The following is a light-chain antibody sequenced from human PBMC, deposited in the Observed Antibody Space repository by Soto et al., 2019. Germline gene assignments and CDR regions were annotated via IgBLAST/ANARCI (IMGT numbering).Light chain of an antibody. J-gene: IGKJ4*01. CDR1: QSVSSSY. Sequence: EILMTQSPSTLSVSPGERATLSCRASQSVSSSYLAWYQQKPGQAPRLLIYGASGRATGIPDRFSGSGSGTDFTLTISKLEPEDFAVYYCQQYGSAPLTFGGGTKVDIK. V-gene: IGKV3-20*01. CDR3: QQYGSAPLT. CDR2: GAS.